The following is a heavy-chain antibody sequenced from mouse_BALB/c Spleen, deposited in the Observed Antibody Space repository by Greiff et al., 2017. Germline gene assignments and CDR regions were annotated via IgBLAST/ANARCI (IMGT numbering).Heavy chain of an antibody. CDR2: IWGDGST. CDR1: GFSLTGYG. CDR3: ARTMITTEAWFAY. Sequence: QVQLKESGPGLVAPSQSLSITCTVSGFSLTGYGVNWVRQPPGKGLEWLGMIWGDGSTDYNSALKSRLSISKDNSKSQVFLKMNSLQTDDTARYYCARTMITTEAWFAYWGQGTLVTVSA. D-gene: IGHD2-4*01. V-gene: IGHV2-6-7*01. J-gene: IGHJ3*01.